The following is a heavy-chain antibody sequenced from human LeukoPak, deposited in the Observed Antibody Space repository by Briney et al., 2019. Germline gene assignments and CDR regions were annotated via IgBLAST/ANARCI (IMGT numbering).Heavy chain of an antibody. D-gene: IGHD3-22*01. CDR1: GFTFSSYW. CDR3: VKDNYYDSSGSHLDY. CDR2: IKQDGSEK. J-gene: IGHJ4*02. Sequence: GGSLRLSCAASGFTFSSYWMSWVRQAPGKGLEWVANIKQDGSEKYYVDSVRGRFTISRDNAKGSVSLQMNSLRLEDTALYFCVKDNYYDSSGSHLDYWGQGTRVTVSS. V-gene: IGHV3-7*03.